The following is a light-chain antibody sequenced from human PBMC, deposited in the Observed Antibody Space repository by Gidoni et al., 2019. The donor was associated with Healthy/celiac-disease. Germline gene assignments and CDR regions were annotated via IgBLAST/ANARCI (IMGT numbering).Light chain of an antibody. J-gene: IGLJ2*01. V-gene: IGLV2-23*01. CDR1: SSDVGSYNL. CDR3: CSYAGSHVV. CDR2: EGS. Sequence: QSAPTPPASASVAPGQSITISCTGTSSDVGSYNLVSWYQQHPGKAPKLMIYEGSKRPSGVSNRFSGSKSGNTASLTISGLQAEDEADYYCCSYAGSHVVFGGGTKLTVL.